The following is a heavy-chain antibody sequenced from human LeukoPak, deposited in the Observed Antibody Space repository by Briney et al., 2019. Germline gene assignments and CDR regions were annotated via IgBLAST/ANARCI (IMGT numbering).Heavy chain of an antibody. D-gene: IGHD3/OR15-3a*01. CDR3: ARASRTGYFVYWFDP. Sequence: SQTLSLTCAAYGGSFRGYYWSWIRQPPGKGREWIGEINHSGSTNYNPSLKSRVTISVDTSKIQFSLKLSSVTAADTAVYYCARASRTGYFVYWFDPWGQGTLVTVSS. J-gene: IGHJ5*02. V-gene: IGHV4-34*01. CDR1: GGSFRGYY. CDR2: INHSGST.